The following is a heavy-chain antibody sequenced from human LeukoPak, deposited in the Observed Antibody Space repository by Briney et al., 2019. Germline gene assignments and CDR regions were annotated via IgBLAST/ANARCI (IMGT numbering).Heavy chain of an antibody. J-gene: IGHJ4*02. CDR2: IIPIFGTA. V-gene: IGHV1-69*05. Sequence: GASVKVSCKASGGTFSSYAISWVRQAPGQGLEWMGGIIPIFGTANYAQKFQGRVTITTDESTSTAYMELSSLRSEDTAVYYCAREPAYNYYDSSGYYYGDYWGQGTLVTVSS. CDR3: AREPAYNYYDSSGYYYGDY. CDR1: GGTFSSYA. D-gene: IGHD3-22*01.